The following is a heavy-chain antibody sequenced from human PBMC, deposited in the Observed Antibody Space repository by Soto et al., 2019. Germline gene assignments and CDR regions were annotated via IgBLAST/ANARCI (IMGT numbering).Heavy chain of an antibody. J-gene: IGHJ4*02. V-gene: IGHV4-30-4*01. CDR2: IYYSGST. Sequence: SETLSLTCTVSGGSISSGDYYWSWIRQPPGKGLEWIGYIYYSGSTYYNPSLKSRVTISVDTSKNQFSLKLSSVTAADTAVYYCARAGVVRGVIRWYYFDYWGQGTLVTVSS. CDR3: ARAGVVRGVIRWYYFDY. D-gene: IGHD3-10*01. CDR1: GGSISSGDYY.